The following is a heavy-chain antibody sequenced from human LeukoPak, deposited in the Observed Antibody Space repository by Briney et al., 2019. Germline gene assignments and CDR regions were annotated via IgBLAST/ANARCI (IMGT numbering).Heavy chain of an antibody. J-gene: IGHJ4*02. V-gene: IGHV3-23*01. D-gene: IGHD1-14*01. CDR1: GFTFSRYA. CDR3: ASPSSHQKPTDY. CDR2: ISGSGGST. Sequence: GGSLRLSCAASGFTFSRYAMSWVRQAPGKGLEWVSAISGSGGSTYYADSVKGRFTISRDNSKNTLYLQMNSLRAEDTAVYYCASPSSHQKPTDYWGQGTLVTVSS.